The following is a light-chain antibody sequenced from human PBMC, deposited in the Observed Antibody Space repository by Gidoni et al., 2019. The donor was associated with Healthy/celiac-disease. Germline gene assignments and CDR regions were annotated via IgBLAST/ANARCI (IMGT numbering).Light chain of an antibody. J-gene: IGLJ3*02. CDR3: NSRDSSGNHPV. Sequence: SSELIQDPSVSVALGQTVRITCQGDSLRSYYASWYQQKPGQAPVLVIYGKNNRPSGIPDRFSGSSSGNTASLTITGAQAEDEADYYCNSRDSSGNHPVFGGGTKLTVL. CDR2: GKN. V-gene: IGLV3-19*01. CDR1: SLRSYY.